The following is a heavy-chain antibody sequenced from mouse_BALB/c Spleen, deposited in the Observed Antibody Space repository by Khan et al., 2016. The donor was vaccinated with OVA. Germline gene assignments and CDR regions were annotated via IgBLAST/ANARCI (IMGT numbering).Heavy chain of an antibody. V-gene: IGHV1S41*01. Sequence: DLVKPGASVKLSCKASGYTFTSYWINWIKQRPGQGLEWVGRIAPGSGSTSYNEMFKDKTTLTVDTSSSTAYIQLISLSSEDSAVYFDARSNYYGSGLYAMDYWGQGTSVTVSS. CDR3: ARSNYYGSGLYAMDY. CDR2: IAPGSGST. D-gene: IGHD1-1*01. CDR1: GYTFTSYW. J-gene: IGHJ4*01.